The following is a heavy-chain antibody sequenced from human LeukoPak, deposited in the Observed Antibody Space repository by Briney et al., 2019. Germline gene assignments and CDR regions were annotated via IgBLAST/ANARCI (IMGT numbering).Heavy chain of an antibody. Sequence: GGSLRLSCAASGFTSSDYYMSWIRQAPGKGLEWVSYISSSGTTIYYADSVKGRFTISRDNAKNSLYLQMNSLRAEDTAVYYCARPEVVAGTYYYYYYMDVWGKGTTVTVSS. CDR1: GFTSSDYY. CDR3: ARPEVVAGTYYYYYYMDV. D-gene: IGHD2-15*01. CDR2: ISSSGTTI. V-gene: IGHV3-11*01. J-gene: IGHJ6*03.